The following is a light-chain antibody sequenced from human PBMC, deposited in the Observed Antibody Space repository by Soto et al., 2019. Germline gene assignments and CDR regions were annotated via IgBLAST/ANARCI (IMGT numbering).Light chain of an antibody. CDR2: EIN. CDR1: SSDVGADDY. J-gene: IGLJ1*01. Sequence: QSALTQPPSASGTPGQSVTISCTGTSSDVGADDYVSWYQQHPGTAPKLMIYEINKRPSGVPDRFSGSKSGNTASLTVSGLQAAEEADYYCSSFAGGNHFPYVFGTGTKLTVL. CDR3: SSFAGGNHFPYV. V-gene: IGLV2-8*01.